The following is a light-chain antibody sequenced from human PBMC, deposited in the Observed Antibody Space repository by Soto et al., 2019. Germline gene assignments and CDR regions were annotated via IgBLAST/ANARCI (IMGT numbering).Light chain of an antibody. CDR1: SSDIGGYDY. J-gene: IGLJ1*01. CDR3: TSYTSSSTNYV. Sequence: QSVLTQPASVSGSPGQSITISCTGTSSDIGGYDYVSWYQQHPGKAPKLMIYEVSNRPSGVSNRFSGSKSGNTASLTISGXXXXXXXXXXCTSYTSSSTNYVFGTGTKVTVL. V-gene: IGLV2-14*01. CDR2: EVS.